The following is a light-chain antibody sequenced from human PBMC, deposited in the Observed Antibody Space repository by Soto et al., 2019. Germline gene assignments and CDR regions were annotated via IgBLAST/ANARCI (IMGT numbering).Light chain of an antibody. Sequence: DIQMTQSPSSVSASVGDRVTIICRASRDISTWLAWYQQKPGKAPKPLIYGASNLQSGVPSRFSGRGSRTDFTLTISSLQPEDFGTNYCQQANSCPYSFAQGTKVDIK. V-gene: IGKV1D-12*01. CDR3: QQANSCPYS. CDR2: GAS. J-gene: IGKJ2*03. CDR1: RDISTW.